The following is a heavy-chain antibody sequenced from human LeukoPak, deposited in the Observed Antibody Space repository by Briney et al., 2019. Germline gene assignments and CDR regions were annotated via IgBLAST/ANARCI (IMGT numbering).Heavy chain of an antibody. Sequence: SETLSLTCTISGDSINGHYWSWIQQPPGKRLEWIGDIHYKGSTNYNLSLKSRVTISVDTSKNHLSLNLTSVLAADTAIYYCARRDTGWNYCDYWGQGILVTVPS. V-gene: IGHV4-59*08. CDR3: ARRDTGWNYCDY. D-gene: IGHD6-19*01. CDR1: GDSINGHY. J-gene: IGHJ4*02. CDR2: IHYKGST.